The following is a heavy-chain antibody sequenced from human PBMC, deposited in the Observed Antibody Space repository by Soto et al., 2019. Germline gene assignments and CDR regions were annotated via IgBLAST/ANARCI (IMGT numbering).Heavy chain of an antibody. V-gene: IGHV4-34*01. Sequence: QVQLQQWGAGLLKPSETLSLTCAVYGVSFSGYYWSWIRQPPGKGLEWIGEINHSGSTNYNPSLKSRVTISVDTSKNQFSLKLSSVTAADTAVYYCARGREVTSFDYWGQGTLVTVSS. CDR3: ARGREVTSFDY. CDR1: GVSFSGYY. CDR2: INHSGST. D-gene: IGHD2-21*02. J-gene: IGHJ4*02.